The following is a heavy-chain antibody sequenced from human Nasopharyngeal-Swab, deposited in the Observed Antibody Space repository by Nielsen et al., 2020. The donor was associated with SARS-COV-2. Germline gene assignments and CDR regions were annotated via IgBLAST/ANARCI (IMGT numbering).Heavy chain of an antibody. Sequence: SVKVSCKASGCTFISYAISWVRQAPGQGLEWMGGIIPIFGTANYAQKFQGRVTITADKSTSTAYMELSSLRSEDTAVYYCARGQGYCSGGSCYRYCDLWGRGTLVTVSS. J-gene: IGHJ2*01. CDR1: GCTFISYA. V-gene: IGHV1-69*06. CDR2: IIPIFGTA. D-gene: IGHD2-15*01. CDR3: ARGQGYCSGGSCYRYCDL.